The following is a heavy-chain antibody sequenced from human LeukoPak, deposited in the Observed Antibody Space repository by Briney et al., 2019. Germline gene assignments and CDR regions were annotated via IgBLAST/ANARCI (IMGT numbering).Heavy chain of an antibody. CDR1: DYSISSGNY. J-gene: IGHJ4*02. V-gene: IGHV4-38-2*01. CDR2: VYHSGST. D-gene: IGHD3-22*01. Sequence: PSETLSLTCAVSDYSISSGNYWGWIRQPPGKGLEWIGSVYHSGSTHYSPSLKSRVTISVETSKNQFSLKLSSVTAADTAVYYCARNDSSGYFGYWGQGTLVTVSS. CDR3: ARNDSSGYFGY.